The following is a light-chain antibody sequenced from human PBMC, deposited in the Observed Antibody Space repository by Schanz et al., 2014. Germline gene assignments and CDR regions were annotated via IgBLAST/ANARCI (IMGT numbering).Light chain of an antibody. CDR3: SSYTSTNTLEV. CDR2: EVS. Sequence: QSALTQPPSASGSPGQSVTISCTGTSSDIGGYNYVSWYQLHPGKAPKLMICEVSKRPSGVPDRFSGSKSGNTASLTVSGLLAEDEADYYCSSYTSTNTLEVFGGGTKLTVL. V-gene: IGLV2-8*01. CDR1: SSDIGGYNY. J-gene: IGLJ3*02.